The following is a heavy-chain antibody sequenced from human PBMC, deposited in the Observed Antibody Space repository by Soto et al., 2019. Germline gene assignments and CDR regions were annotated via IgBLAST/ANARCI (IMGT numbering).Heavy chain of an antibody. D-gene: IGHD3-10*01. Sequence: SETLSLTCTVSGGSINPYYWGWIRQPPGKGLEWIGEINYSGSTNYNPSLKSRVTISVDKSKNQFSLKLSSVIAADTAVYYCASLTMVRGVIIPGYWGQGTLVTVSS. V-gene: IGHV4-59*12. J-gene: IGHJ4*01. CDR1: GGSINPYY. CDR3: ASLTMVRGVIIPGY. CDR2: INYSGST.